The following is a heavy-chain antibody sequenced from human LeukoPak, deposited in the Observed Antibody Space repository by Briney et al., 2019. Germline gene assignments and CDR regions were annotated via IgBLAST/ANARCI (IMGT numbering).Heavy chain of an antibody. CDR1: GGSISSGGYS. D-gene: IGHD2-21*01. V-gene: IGHV4-30-2*01. CDR2: IYHSGST. Sequence: SETLSLTCAVSGGSISSGGYSWSWIRQPPGKGLEWIGYIYHSGSTYYNPSLKSRVTISVDRSKNQFSLKLSSVTAADTAVYYCARDGSGEGYWYFDLWGRGTLVTVSS. J-gene: IGHJ2*01. CDR3: ARDGSGEGYWYFDL.